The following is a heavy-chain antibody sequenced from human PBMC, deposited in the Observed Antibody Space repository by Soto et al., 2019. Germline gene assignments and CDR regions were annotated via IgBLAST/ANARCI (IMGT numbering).Heavy chain of an antibody. CDR3: AKDGGWELPRGRGSDY. CDR1: GFTFSNYG. D-gene: IGHD1-26*01. V-gene: IGHV3-30*18. J-gene: IGHJ4*02. CDR2: ISYDGRSQ. Sequence: VQLVESGGGVVQPGRSLRLSCVASGFTFSNYGMHWVRQAPGKGLEWVAVISYDGRSQHYADSVKGRFTISRDNSKNTLYVQMKSLRAEDTAVYYCAKDGGWELPRGRGSDYWGQGTLVTVSS.